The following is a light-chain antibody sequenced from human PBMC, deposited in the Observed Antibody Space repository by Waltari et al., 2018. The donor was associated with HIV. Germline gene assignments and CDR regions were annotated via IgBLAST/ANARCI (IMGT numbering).Light chain of an antibody. J-gene: IGLJ2*01. CDR3: GSWDSSLSSAV. CDR1: SSNIGNNF. V-gene: IGLV1-51*01. CDR2: DNS. Sequence: QSVLTQPPSVSAAPGQKVTISCSGSSSNIGNNFVSWYQQFPGTAPKLLIYDNSKRPSGIPDRVSGSKSGTAATLGITGLQTGDEADYYCGSWDSSLSSAVFGGGTKLTVL.